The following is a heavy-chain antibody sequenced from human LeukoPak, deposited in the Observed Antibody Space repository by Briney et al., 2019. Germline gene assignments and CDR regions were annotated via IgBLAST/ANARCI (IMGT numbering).Heavy chain of an antibody. D-gene: IGHD3-22*01. J-gene: IGHJ4*02. V-gene: IGHV1-69*04. CDR1: GGTFSSYA. Sequence: GASVKVSCKASGGTFSSYAISWVRQAPGQGLEWMGRIIPILGIANYAQKFQGRVTITADKSTSTAYMELSSLRSEDTAVYYCARDGSYYYDSSGYPKDCWGQGTLVTVSS. CDR3: ARDGSYYYDSSGYPKDC. CDR2: IIPILGIA.